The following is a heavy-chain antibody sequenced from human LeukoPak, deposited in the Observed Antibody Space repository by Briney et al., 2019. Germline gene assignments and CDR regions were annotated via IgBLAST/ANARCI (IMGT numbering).Heavy chain of an antibody. J-gene: IGHJ1*01. CDR1: RGTFSSYA. V-gene: IGHV1-69*13. Sequence: SVKVSCKASRGTFSSYAISWVRQAPGQGLEWMGGIIPIFGTANYAQKFQGSVTITADESTSTAYMELSSLRSEDTAVYYCARDGQQLVPTNAEYFQHWGQGTLVTVSS. CDR2: IIPIFGTA. D-gene: IGHD6-13*01. CDR3: ARDGQQLVPTNAEYFQH.